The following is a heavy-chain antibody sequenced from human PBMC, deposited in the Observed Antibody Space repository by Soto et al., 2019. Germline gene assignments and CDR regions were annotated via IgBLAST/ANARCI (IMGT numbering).Heavy chain of an antibody. CDR2: INHSGST. V-gene: IGHV4-34*01. J-gene: IGHJ4*02. Sequence: SETLSLTCAVYGGSFSGYYWSWIRQPPGKGLEWIGEINHSGSTNYNPSLKSRVTISVDTSKNQFSLKLSSVTAADTAVYYCARAAEDCSSTSCPGNFDYWGQGTLVTVSS. CDR1: GGSFSGYY. CDR3: ARAAEDCSSTSCPGNFDY. D-gene: IGHD2-2*01.